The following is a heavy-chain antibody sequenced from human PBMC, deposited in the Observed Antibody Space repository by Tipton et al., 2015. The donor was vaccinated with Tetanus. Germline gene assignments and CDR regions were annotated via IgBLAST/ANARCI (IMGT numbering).Heavy chain of an antibody. V-gene: IGHV4-59*01. CDR2: IYYRGNT. Sequence: TLSLTCTVSGDSISNYHWSWIRQPPGKGLEWIGFIYYRGNTSYNPSLKKRVTISVDTSKNQFSLKLNSVTAADTAVYYCARVEEGCCSGGTCCFADWGRGALVTGSS. CDR1: GDSISNYH. J-gene: IGHJ4*02. D-gene: IGHD2-15*01. CDR3: ARVEEGCCSGGTCCFAD.